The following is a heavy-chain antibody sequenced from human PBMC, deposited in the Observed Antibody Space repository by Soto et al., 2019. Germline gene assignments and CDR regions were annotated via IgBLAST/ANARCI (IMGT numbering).Heavy chain of an antibody. Sequence: ASVKVSCKASGGTFSSYAISWVRQAPGQGLEWMGGIIPIFGTANYAQKFQGRVTITADESTSTAYMELSSLRSEDTAVYYCARDSELGYCSSTSCYMATYYFDYWGQGTLVTVSS. V-gene: IGHV1-69*13. CDR3: ARDSELGYCSSTSCYMATYYFDY. CDR2: IIPIFGTA. CDR1: GGTFSSYA. J-gene: IGHJ4*02. D-gene: IGHD2-2*02.